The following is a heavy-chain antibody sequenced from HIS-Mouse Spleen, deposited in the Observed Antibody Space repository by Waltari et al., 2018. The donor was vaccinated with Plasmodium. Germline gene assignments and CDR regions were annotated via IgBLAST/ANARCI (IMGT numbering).Heavy chain of an antibody. V-gene: IGHV4-34*01. CDR2: IKHSGST. J-gene: IGHJ2*01. D-gene: IGHD3-3*01. CDR3: ARVTSSGVYWYFDL. Sequence: QVQLQQWGAGLLKPSETLSLTCAVYGGSFSGYYWSWIRQPPGKGLAWIGEIKHSGSTNYNPSLKSRVTISVDTSKNQFSLRLSSVTAADTAVYYCARVTSSGVYWYFDLWGRGTLVTVSS. CDR1: GGSFSGYY.